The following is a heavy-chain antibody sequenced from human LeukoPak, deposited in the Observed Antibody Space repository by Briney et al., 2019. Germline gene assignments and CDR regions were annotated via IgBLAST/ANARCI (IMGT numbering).Heavy chain of an antibody. V-gene: IGHV3-11*04. D-gene: IGHD3-22*01. Sequence: GGSLRLSCAASGFTFSDYYMSWIRQAPGKGLEWVSYISSSGNTIYYADSVKGRFTISRDDAKNMLFLQMNSLRGEDTAVYHCVRGGPSTWFWGQGTLVTVSS. CDR3: VRGGPSTWF. J-gene: IGHJ4*02. CDR2: ISSSGNTI. CDR1: GFTFSDYY.